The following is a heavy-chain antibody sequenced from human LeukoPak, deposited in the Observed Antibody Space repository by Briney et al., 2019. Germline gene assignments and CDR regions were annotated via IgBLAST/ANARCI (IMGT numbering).Heavy chain of an antibody. D-gene: IGHD4-17*01. CDR1: GYTFTGYY. J-gene: IGHJ4*02. CDR3: ARSLTTVTPFDY. CDR2: INPNSGGT. Sequence: GASVKVSCKASGYTFTGYYMHWVRQAPGQGLEWMGWINPNSGGTNYAQKFQGRVTMTRDTSISTAYMELRSLRSDDTAVYYCARSLTTVTPFDYWGQGTLVTVSS. V-gene: IGHV1-2*02.